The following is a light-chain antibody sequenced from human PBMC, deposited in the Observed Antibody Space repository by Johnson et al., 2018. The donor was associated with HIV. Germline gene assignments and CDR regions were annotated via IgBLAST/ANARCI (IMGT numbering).Light chain of an antibody. J-gene: IGLJ1*01. CDR1: SSNIGNNY. CDR2: ENN. Sequence: QAVLTQPPSVSAAPGQTVTISCSGSSSNIGNNYVSWYQQLPGTAPKLLIYENNKRPSGIPDRFSGSKSGTSATLVITGLQTGDEADYYCGTWDGSLSAEVFGTGTKVTVL. CDR3: GTWDGSLSAEV. V-gene: IGLV1-51*02.